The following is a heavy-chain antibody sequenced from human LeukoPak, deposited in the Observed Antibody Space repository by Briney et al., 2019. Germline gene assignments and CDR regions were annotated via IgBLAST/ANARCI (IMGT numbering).Heavy chain of an antibody. CDR1: GFTFTKYW. V-gene: IGHV3-74*01. CDR2: INNEGNDT. J-gene: IGHJ4*02. CDR3: ARGIYGNFDY. D-gene: IGHD3-10*01. Sequence: GGSLKLSCAASGFTFTKYWMHWVRQVPRKGLIWVSRINNEGNDTNYADSVKGRFTISRDNAKNALYLQMNSLRAEDTAVYYCARGIYGNFDYWGQGSLVTVSS.